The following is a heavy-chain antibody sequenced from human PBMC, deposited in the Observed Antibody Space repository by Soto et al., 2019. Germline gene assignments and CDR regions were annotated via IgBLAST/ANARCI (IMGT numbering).Heavy chain of an antibody. J-gene: IGHJ5*02. CDR2: TYYSSKWYN. CDR1: GDSVSSNSAA. CDR3: ARSISAAATYHWFDH. V-gene: IGHV6-1*01. Sequence: SRTLSLTCVISGDSVSSNSAAWNWIRQSPSRGLEWLGRTYYSSKWYNDYAVSVKSRITINPDTSRNQFSLQLNSVIPEDTAVYSCARSISAAATYHWFDHWGQGTLVTVSS. D-gene: IGHD6-13*01.